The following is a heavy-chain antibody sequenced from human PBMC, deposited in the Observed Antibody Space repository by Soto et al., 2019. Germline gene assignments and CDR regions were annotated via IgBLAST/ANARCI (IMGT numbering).Heavy chain of an antibody. CDR1: GGTFSSYA. V-gene: IGHV1-69*01. CDR2: IIPIFGTA. Sequence: QVQLVQSGAEVKKPGSSVKVSCKASGGTFSSYAISWVRQAPGQGLEWMGGIIPIFGTANYAQKFQGRVTITADESTSTAYMELSSLRSEDTAVYYCAREIYSSSFPGDYYYGMDVWGQGTTVTVSS. CDR3: AREIYSSSFPGDYYYGMDV. J-gene: IGHJ6*02. D-gene: IGHD6-6*01.